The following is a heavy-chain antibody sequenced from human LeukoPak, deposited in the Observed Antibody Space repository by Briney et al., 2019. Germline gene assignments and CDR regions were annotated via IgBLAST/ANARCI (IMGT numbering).Heavy chain of an antibody. J-gene: IGHJ3*02. CDR3: ARDGRYCSSTSCYIGAFDI. D-gene: IGHD2-2*02. CDR2: INPNSGGT. V-gene: IGHV1-2*02. Sequence: ASVKVSCKASGYTFTGYYMHWVRQAPGQGLEWMGWINPNSGGTNYAQKFQGRVTMTRDTSISTAYMELSRLRSDDTAVYYCARDGRYCSSTSCYIGAFDIWGQGTVVTVSS. CDR1: GYTFTGYY.